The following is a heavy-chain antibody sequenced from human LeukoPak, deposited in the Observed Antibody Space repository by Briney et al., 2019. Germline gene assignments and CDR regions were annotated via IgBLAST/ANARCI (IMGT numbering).Heavy chain of an antibody. CDR3: AKDLGIVVVPAGYGMDV. J-gene: IGHJ6*02. Sequence: GGSLRLSCAASGFTFSIYAMSWVRQAPGKGLEWVSGISGSGGSTYYADSVKGRFTISRDNSKNTLYLQMNSLRAEDTAVYYCAKDLGIVVVPAGYGMDVWGQGTTVTASS. CDR2: ISGSGGST. CDR1: GFTFSIYA. D-gene: IGHD2-2*01. V-gene: IGHV3-23*01.